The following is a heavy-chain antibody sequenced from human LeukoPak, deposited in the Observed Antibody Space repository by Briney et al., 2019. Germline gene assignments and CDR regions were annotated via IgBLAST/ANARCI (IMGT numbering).Heavy chain of an antibody. CDR2: IYYSGST. D-gene: IGHD6-19*01. Sequence: SETLSLTCAVYGGSFSSYYWGWIRQPPGKGLEWIGSIYYSGSTYYNPSLKSRVTISVDTSKNQFSLKLSSVTAADTAVYYCARHSVSYSSGWYSYDYWGQGTLVTVSS. CDR1: GGSFSSYY. CDR3: ARHSVSYSSGWYSYDY. V-gene: IGHV4-39*01. J-gene: IGHJ4*02.